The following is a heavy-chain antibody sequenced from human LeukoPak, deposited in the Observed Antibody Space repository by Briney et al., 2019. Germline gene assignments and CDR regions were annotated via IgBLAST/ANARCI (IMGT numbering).Heavy chain of an antibody. J-gene: IGHJ6*03. Sequence: KPLESLSLTRTVSRDSIRGYYWSSIRQPPRERLWRIWYIYTSGSTNYSPSLKSRVSISVDSSKNQFTLKLSYVTAADAAVYYCARQSSSSFYYYYMDVWGKGTTVTVSS. CDR1: RDSIRGYY. CDR3: ARQSSSSFYYYYMDV. V-gene: IGHV4-4*09. D-gene: IGHD6-6*01. CDR2: IYTSGST.